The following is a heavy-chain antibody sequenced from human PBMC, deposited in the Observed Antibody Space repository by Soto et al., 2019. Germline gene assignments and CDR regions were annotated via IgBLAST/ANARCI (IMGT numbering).Heavy chain of an antibody. V-gene: IGHV3-30*18. CDR3: AKDGSHNFDY. CDR2: MSYDGSNE. J-gene: IGHJ4*02. D-gene: IGHD1-26*01. CDR1: GFTFSHYA. Sequence: QVQLVESGGGVVQPGRSLRLSCAASGFTFSHYAMHWVRQAPGKGLEWVALMSYDGSNEYYADSVKGRFTISRDNSKNTLILQMNRLRAEDTAVYYCAKDGSHNFDYWGQGTLVTVSS.